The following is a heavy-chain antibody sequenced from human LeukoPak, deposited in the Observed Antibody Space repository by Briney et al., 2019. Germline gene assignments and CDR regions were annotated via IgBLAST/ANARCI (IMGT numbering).Heavy chain of an antibody. D-gene: IGHD3-10*01. Sequence: GGSLRLSCAVSGFNFGSYWMYWVRQAPGKGLAWVSRMDSDGTVTNHADSLEGRFTISKDFAKNTLNLQMNSLKVEDTAVYYCTRGGPKVRGLSTGMDVWGRGTTVTVSS. CDR3: TRGGPKVRGLSTGMDV. V-gene: IGHV3-74*01. CDR2: MDSDGTVT. J-gene: IGHJ6*04. CDR1: GFNFGSYW.